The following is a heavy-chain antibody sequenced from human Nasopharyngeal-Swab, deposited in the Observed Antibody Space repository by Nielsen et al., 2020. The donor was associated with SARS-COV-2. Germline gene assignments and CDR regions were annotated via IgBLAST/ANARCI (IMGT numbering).Heavy chain of an antibody. CDR3: ARGRGRYCSGGSCYLDV. J-gene: IGHJ6*04. CDR1: GGSISSGSYY. D-gene: IGHD2-15*01. Sequence: SETLSLTCTVSGGSISSGSYYWSWIRQHPGKGLEWIGYIYYSGSTYFNPSLKSRVTISVDTSKNQFSLKLSSVTAADTAVYYCARGRGRYCSGGSCYLDVWGKGTTVTVSS. CDR2: IYYSGST. V-gene: IGHV4-31*03.